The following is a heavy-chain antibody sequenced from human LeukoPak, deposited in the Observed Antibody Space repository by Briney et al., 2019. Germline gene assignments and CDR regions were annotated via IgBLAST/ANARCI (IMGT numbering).Heavy chain of an antibody. CDR3: ARRGASGAMFDH. J-gene: IGHJ4*02. CDR2: ISTYNGNT. Sequence: ASVKVSCRASDYTFTSYGFTWVRQAPGQGLEWMGWISTYNGNTNYAERLQGRVTSTTDTSTSIAYMELTSLRSDDTAVYYCARRGASGAMFDHWGQGTLVTVSS. CDR1: DYTFTSYG. V-gene: IGHV1-18*01. D-gene: IGHD3-10*01.